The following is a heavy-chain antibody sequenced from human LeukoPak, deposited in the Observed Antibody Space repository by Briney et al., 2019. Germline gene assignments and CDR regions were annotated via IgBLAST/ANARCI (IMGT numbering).Heavy chain of an antibody. CDR3: ARGVWARNDAYYLDY. CDR1: GYTFTSYD. D-gene: IGHD3-16*01. Sequence: ASVKVSCKASGYTFTSYDINWVRQATGQGLEWMGWMNPNSGNTGYAQKFQGRVTMTRNTSLNTAYMELSSLRSEDTAMYYCARGVWARNDAYYLDYWGQGTLVTVSS. J-gene: IGHJ4*02. V-gene: IGHV1-8*01. CDR2: MNPNSGNT.